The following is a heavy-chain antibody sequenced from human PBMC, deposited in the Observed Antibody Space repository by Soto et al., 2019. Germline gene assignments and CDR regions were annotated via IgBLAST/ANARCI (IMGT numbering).Heavy chain of an antibody. V-gene: IGHV4-59*01. D-gene: IGHD6-6*01. CDR2: VYNSGST. J-gene: IGHJ4*02. Sequence: SETLSLTCTVSAGSSNSYYWSWIRQPPGKGLEWIGYVYNSGSTYYNPSLKSRVTISLDTSENQFSLYLNSMTAADTAVYYCAAPPRYWGQGTLVTVSS. CDR1: AGSSNSYY. CDR3: AAPPRY.